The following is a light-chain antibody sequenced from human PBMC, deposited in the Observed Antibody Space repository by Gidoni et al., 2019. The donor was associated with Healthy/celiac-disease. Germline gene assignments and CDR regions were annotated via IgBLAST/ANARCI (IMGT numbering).Light chain of an antibody. J-gene: IGKJ1*01. CDR3: QQYNSDPWT. CDR2: KAS. V-gene: IGKV1-5*03. Sequence: DIQMTQSPSTLSASVGDRVTITCRASQSISSWLAWYQQKPGKAPKLLISKASSLERWVPSRFSGSGSGTEFTLTISSLQPDDFATYYCQQYNSDPWTFXXXTKVEIK. CDR1: QSISSW.